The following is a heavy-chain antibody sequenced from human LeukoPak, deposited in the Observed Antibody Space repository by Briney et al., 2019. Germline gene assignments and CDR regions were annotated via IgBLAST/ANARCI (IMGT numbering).Heavy chain of an antibody. CDR3: AKLDGVIAVAGTEFDY. V-gene: IGHV3-48*01. CDR1: GFAFNSYS. J-gene: IGHJ4*02. Sequence: GGSLRLSCAASGFAFNSYSMNWVRQAPGKGLEWVSYISSSSSTIYYGDSVKGRFTISRDNAKNTLYLQMNSLRAEDTAVYYCAKLDGVIAVAGTEFDYWGQGTLVTVSS. D-gene: IGHD6-19*01. CDR2: ISSSSSTI.